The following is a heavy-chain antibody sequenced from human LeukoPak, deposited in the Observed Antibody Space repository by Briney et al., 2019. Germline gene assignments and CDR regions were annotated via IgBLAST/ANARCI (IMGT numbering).Heavy chain of an antibody. Sequence: GGSLRLSCAASGFTFSSYAMSWVRQAPGKGLEWVSAISGSGGSTYYADSVKGRSTISRDNSKNTLYLQMNSLRAEDTAVYYCASSPYYDFWSGYYIYFDYWGQGTLVTVSS. J-gene: IGHJ4*02. V-gene: IGHV3-23*01. CDR1: GFTFSSYA. CDR2: ISGSGGST. D-gene: IGHD3-3*01. CDR3: ASSPYYDFWSGYYIYFDY.